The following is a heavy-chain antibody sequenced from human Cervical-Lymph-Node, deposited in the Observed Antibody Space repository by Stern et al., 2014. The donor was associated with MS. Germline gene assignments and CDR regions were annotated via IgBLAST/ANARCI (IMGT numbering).Heavy chain of an antibody. J-gene: IGHJ6*02. CDR1: GGTFSNYA. D-gene: IGHD2-21*02. CDR2: IIPMFGTA. CDR3: ARGVVVTAIPYYYFGMDV. Sequence: QLVQSGAEVKKPGSSVKVSCKASGGTFSNYAMNWVRQAPGQGLEWMGGIIPMFGTATYAQKFQGRVTITADESTSTAYMELTSLRSEDTAVYYCARGVVVTAIPYYYFGMDVWGQGTTVTVSS. V-gene: IGHV1-69*01.